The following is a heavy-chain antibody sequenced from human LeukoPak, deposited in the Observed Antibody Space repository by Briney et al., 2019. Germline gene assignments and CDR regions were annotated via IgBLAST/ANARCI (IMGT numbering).Heavy chain of an antibody. CDR3: VRDYDYADYPGY. V-gene: IGHV3-20*04. J-gene: IGHJ4*02. CDR1: GFMFDDYG. Sequence: PGGSLRLSRAASGFMFDDYGMSWVRQAPGKGLEWVSGINWNGGRTGYADSVKGRFTISRDNAKNSLYLQMNSLRAEDTALYYCVRDYDYADYPGYWGQRTLVTVSS. D-gene: IGHD4-17*01. CDR2: INWNGGRT.